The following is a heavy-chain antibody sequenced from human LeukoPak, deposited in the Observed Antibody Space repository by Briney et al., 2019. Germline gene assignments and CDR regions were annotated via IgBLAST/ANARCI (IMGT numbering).Heavy chain of an antibody. CDR2: IIPILGIA. V-gene: IGHV1-69*04. Sequence: SVKVSCKASGGTFSSYANSWVRQAPGQGLEWMGRIIPILGIANYAQKFQGRVTITADKSTSTAYMELSSLRSEDTAVYYCASASDYGDYYPDYWGQGTLVTVSS. D-gene: IGHD4-17*01. J-gene: IGHJ4*02. CDR3: ASASDYGDYYPDY. CDR1: GGTFSSYA.